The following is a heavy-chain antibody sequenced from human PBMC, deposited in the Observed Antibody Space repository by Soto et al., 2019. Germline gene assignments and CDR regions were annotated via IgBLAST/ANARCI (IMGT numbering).Heavy chain of an antibody. Sequence: GGSLRLSCAASGFTFSSYSMNWVRQAPWKGLEWVSSISSSSSYIYYADSVKGRFTISRDNAKNSLYLQMNSLRAEDTAVYYCARVRGSSWYHEGMDVWGQGTTVTVSS. CDR1: GFTFSSYS. J-gene: IGHJ6*02. CDR2: ISSSSSYI. CDR3: ARVRGSSWYHEGMDV. V-gene: IGHV3-21*01. D-gene: IGHD6-13*01.